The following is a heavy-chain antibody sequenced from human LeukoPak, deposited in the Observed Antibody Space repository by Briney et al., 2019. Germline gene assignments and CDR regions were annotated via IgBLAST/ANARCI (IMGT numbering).Heavy chain of an antibody. D-gene: IGHD4-23*01. CDR1: GFTFSNYN. CDR3: AKTGTLRWPYWYFDL. Sequence: QPGGSLRLSCAASGFTFSNYNLYWIRQAPGKGLEWLSYITSSSSAIYYADSVKGRFTISRDSSKNTLYLQMNSLRAEDTALYYCAKTGTLRWPYWYFDLWGRGTLVTVSS. CDR2: ITSSSSAI. V-gene: IGHV3-48*01. J-gene: IGHJ2*01.